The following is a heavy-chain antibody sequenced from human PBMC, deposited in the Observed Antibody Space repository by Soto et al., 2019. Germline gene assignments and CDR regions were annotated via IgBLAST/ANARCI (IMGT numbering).Heavy chain of an antibody. CDR3: AGTLRGPVNWFDP. J-gene: IGHJ5*02. CDR1: GYTFTGYY. Sequence: ASVKVSCKASGYTFTGYYMHWVRQAPGQGLEWMGWINPNSGGTNYAQKFQGRVTMTRDTSISTAYMGLSRLRSDDTAVYYCAGTLRGPVNWFDPWGQGTLVTVSS. D-gene: IGHD3-16*01. V-gene: IGHV1-2*02. CDR2: INPNSGGT.